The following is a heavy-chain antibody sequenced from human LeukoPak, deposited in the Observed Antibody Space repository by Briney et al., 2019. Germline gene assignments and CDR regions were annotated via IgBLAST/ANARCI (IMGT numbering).Heavy chain of an antibody. CDR1: GGSISPYF. CDR2: IAYSGST. D-gene: IGHD3-10*01. J-gene: IGHJ5*02. Sequence: SETLSLTCSVSGGSISPYFWSWIRQPPGKGLEWIGYIAYSGSTNYNPSLKSRVTISVDTSKNHFSLRLNSVTTADTAVYYCARDDYRGVTNFDPWGQGTLVTVSS. V-gene: IGHV4-59*01. CDR3: ARDDYRGVTNFDP.